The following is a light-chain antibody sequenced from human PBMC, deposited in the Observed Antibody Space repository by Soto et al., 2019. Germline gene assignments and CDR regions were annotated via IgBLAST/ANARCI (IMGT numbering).Light chain of an antibody. CDR1: QGISSA. CDR2: DVS. V-gene: IGKV1-13*02. CDR3: QQFNTYPALT. Sequence: AIQFTQSPSSLSASVGDRVTITCRASQGISSALAWYQQKPGKSPNLLIYDVSSLESGVPSRFSGSGSGTDFTLTISSLQPEDFATYYCQQFNTYPALTFGGGTKVEIK. J-gene: IGKJ4*01.